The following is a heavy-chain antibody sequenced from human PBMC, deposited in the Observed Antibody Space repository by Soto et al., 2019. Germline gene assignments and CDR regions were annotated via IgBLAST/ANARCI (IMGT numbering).Heavy chain of an antibody. CDR2: IRSDSASSAI. Sequence: EAQLVQSGGGLVQPGGSLQLSCAASGFTFGGSPVHWVRQASGKGLEWVGRIRSDSASSAIAYAASVRGRFTLSRDDSKNTAYLQVNSPGVEDTALYSCVLEGFRRTGCYSLDLWGQGTLVTVSS. CDR1: GFTFGGSP. V-gene: IGHV3-73*01. CDR3: VLEGFRRTGCYSLDL. D-gene: IGHD2-2*01. J-gene: IGHJ5*02.